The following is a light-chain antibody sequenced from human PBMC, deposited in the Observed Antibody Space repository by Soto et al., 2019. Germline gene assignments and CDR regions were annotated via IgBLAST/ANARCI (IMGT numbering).Light chain of an antibody. V-gene: IGKV1-39*01. CDR2: AAS. CDR3: XXSYSIPYT. CDR1: QSISSN. Sequence: DIQMTQSASSLSASVGDRVTITCRASQSISSNLNWHQQKPGKAPKVLIYAASSLQSGVPSRFSXSXXXTXXXLTIXXXXPEXFAXYXXXXSYSIPYTFGQGTKLEIK. J-gene: IGKJ2*01.